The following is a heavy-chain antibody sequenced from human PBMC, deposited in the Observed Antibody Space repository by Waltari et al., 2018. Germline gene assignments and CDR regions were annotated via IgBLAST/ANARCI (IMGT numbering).Heavy chain of an antibody. J-gene: IGHJ3*02. V-gene: IGHV5-51*03. D-gene: IGHD5-18*01. CDR2: IYPGDSDT. CDR1: GYSFTSYW. CDR3: ARPRGYSYGYHAFDI. Sequence: EVQLVQSGAEVKKPGESLKISCKGSGYSFTSYWIGWVRQLPGKGLEWMGIIYPGDSDTRYSPSFQGQVTISADKSSSTAYLQWSSLKASDTAMYYCARPRGYSYGYHAFDIWGQGTMVTVSS.